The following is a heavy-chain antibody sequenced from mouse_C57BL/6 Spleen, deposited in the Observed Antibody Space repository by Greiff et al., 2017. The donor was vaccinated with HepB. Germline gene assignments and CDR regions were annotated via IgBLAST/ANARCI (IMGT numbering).Heavy chain of an antibody. CDR1: GYTFTDYY. CDR2: INPNNGGT. V-gene: IGHV1-26*01. Sequence: EVQLQQSGPELVKPGASVKISCKASGYTFTDYYMNWVKQSHGKSLEWIGDINPNNGGTSYNQKFKGKATLTVDKSSSTAYMELRSLTSEDSAVYYCVRSFGGYYWGQGTLVTVSA. CDR3: VRSFGGYY. D-gene: IGHD1-1*02. J-gene: IGHJ3*01.